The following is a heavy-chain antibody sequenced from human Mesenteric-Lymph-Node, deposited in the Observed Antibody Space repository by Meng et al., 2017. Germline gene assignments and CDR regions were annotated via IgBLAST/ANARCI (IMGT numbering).Heavy chain of an antibody. D-gene: IGHD4-17*01. CDR2: IYHSGRT. J-gene: IGHJ4*02. CDR3: TTLYGDSIS. CDR1: GASVDSGSYH. V-gene: IGHV4-4*02. Sequence: QVQLQEAGPGLVKPSETPPLTCTVSGASVDSGSYHWSWVRQPPGKGLEWIGEIYHSGRTNYNPSVKSRVSMSVDKSQNHFSLRLSSVTAADTAGYYCTTLYGDSISWGQGTLVTVSS.